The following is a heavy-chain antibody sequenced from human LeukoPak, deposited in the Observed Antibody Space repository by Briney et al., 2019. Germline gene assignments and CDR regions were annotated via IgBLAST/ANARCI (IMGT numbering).Heavy chain of an antibody. CDR3: ARTTTSMNWFDP. V-gene: IGHV4-38-2*02. CDR1: GYSISSGYY. Sequence: PSETLSLTCTVSGYSISSGYYLGWIRPSPGKGLEWIGSIYFTGNTYYNPSLKSRVTISVDTSKNQFSLKLRSVTAADTAVYFCARTTTSMNWFDPWGQGTLVTVSS. D-gene: IGHD1-1*01. J-gene: IGHJ5*02. CDR2: IYFTGNT.